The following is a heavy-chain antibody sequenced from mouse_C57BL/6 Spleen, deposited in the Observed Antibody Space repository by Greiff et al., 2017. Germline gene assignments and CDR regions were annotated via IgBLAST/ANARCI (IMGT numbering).Heavy chain of an antibody. J-gene: IGHJ2*01. Sequence: VKDRFTISRDDSESMLYLQMNNLKTEDTAMYYCVRGTVDFDYWGQGTTLTVSS. D-gene: IGHD1-1*01. CDR3: VRGTVDFDY. V-gene: IGHV10-1*01.